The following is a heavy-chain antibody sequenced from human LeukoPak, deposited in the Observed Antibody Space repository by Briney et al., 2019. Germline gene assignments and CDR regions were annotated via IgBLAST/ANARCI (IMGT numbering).Heavy chain of an antibody. J-gene: IGHJ4*02. CDR1: GFTFDDYG. CDR3: AKTLLWFGELSEVSY. CDR2: ISGSGGST. Sequence: GGSLRLSCAASGFTFDDYGMSWVRQAPGKGLEWVSAISGSGGSTYYADSVKGRFTISRDNSKNTLYLQMNSLRAEDTAVYYCAKTLLWFGELSEVSYWGQGTLVTASS. D-gene: IGHD3-10*01. V-gene: IGHV3-23*01.